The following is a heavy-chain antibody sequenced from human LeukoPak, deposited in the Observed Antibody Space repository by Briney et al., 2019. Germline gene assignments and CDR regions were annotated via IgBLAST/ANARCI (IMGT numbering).Heavy chain of an antibody. CDR1: GGSFSGYY. Sequence: PSETLSLTCAVYGGSFSGYYWRWIRQPPGKGLEWIGEINHSGSTNYNPSLKSRVTISVDTSKNQFSLKLSSVTAADTAVYYCARKNRARPLFSIAAAGPGWFDPWGQGTLVTVSS. CDR3: ARKNRARPLFSIAAAGPGWFDP. V-gene: IGHV4-34*01. J-gene: IGHJ5*02. CDR2: INHSGST. D-gene: IGHD6-13*01.